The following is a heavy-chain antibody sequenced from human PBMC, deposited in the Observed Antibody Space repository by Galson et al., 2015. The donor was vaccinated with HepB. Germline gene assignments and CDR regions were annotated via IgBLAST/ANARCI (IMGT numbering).Heavy chain of an antibody. V-gene: IGHV3-72*01. CDR2: SRNKAKSYTT. Sequence: SLRLSCAVSGFTISDHHMDWVRQAPGKGLEWVGRSRNKAKSYTTDYAASVKGRFTISRDDSENSVYLQMNSLKTEDTAVYHCVRPSYGSGDMIDTWGQGTLVTVSS. D-gene: IGHD3-10*01. CDR3: VRPSYGSGDMIDT. J-gene: IGHJ5*02. CDR1: GFTISDHH.